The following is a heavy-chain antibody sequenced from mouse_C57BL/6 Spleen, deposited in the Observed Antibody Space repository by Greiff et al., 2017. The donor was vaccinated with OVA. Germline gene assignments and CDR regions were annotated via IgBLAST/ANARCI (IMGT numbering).Heavy chain of an antibody. CDR3: AKSYYGSSYSYSMDY. V-gene: IGHV1-39*01. D-gene: IGHD1-1*01. J-gene: IGHJ4*01. CDR2: INPNYGTT. Sequence: EVQLQQSGPELVKPGASVKISCKASGYSFTDYNMNWVKQSNGKSLEWIGVINPNYGTTSYNQKLKGKATLTVDQSSSTAYMQLNSLTSEDSAVYYCAKSYYGSSYSYSMDYWGQGTSVTVSS. CDR1: GYSFTDYN.